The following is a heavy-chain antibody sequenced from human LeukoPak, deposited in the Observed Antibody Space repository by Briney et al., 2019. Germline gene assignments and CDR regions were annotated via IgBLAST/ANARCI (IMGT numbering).Heavy chain of an antibody. Sequence: PGGSLRLSCAASGFTFSNYWLTWVRQAPGQGLEWVANIKQDGSEKHYVDSVKGRFTISRDNAKNSLYLQMNSLRAEDTAVYYCARGYYDNNWFDPWGQGTLVTVSS. V-gene: IGHV3-7*04. CDR1: GFTFSNYW. D-gene: IGHD3-22*01. CDR2: IKQDGSEK. J-gene: IGHJ5*02. CDR3: ARGYYDNNWFDP.